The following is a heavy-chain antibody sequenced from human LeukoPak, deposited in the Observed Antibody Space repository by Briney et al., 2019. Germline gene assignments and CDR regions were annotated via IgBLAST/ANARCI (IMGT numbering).Heavy chain of an antibody. CDR2: ISYDGSNK. D-gene: IGHD5-18*01. Sequence: GRSLRLSCAASGFTFSSYAMHWVRQAPGKGPEWVAVISYDGSNKYYADSVKGRFTISRDKSTNSLYLQMISLRAEDAAVYDWARSAVDTAMVTVYWGQGTLVTVSS. V-gene: IGHV3-30-3*01. J-gene: IGHJ4*02. CDR3: ARSAVDTAMVTVY. CDR1: GFTFSSYA.